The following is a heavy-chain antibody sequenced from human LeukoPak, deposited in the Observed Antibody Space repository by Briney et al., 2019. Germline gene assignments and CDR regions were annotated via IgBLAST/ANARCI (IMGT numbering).Heavy chain of an antibody. V-gene: IGHV3-30*19. CDR1: GFTFSSYG. D-gene: IGHD3-10*01. CDR3: ARAEPGINYYGSGSPDY. CDR2: ISYDGSNK. J-gene: IGHJ4*02. Sequence: PGGSLRLSCAASGFTFSSYGMHWVRQAPGKGLEWVAVISYDGSNKYYADSVKGRFTISRDNSKNTLYLQMNSLRAEDTAVYYCARAEPGINYYGSGSPDYWGQGTLVTVSS.